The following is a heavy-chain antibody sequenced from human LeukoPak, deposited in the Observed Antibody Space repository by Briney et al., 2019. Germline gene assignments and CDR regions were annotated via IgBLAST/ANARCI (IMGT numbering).Heavy chain of an antibody. CDR3: ARDLTSGSYLVGY. Sequence: ASVKVSCKASGYTFTGYYMHWVRQAPGQGLEWMGWINPNSGGTNYAQKFQGRVTMTRDTSISTAYMELSRLRSDDTAVYYCARDLTSGSYLVGYWGQGTLVTVSS. J-gene: IGHJ4*02. CDR2: INPNSGGT. D-gene: IGHD1-26*01. V-gene: IGHV1-2*02. CDR1: GYTFTGYY.